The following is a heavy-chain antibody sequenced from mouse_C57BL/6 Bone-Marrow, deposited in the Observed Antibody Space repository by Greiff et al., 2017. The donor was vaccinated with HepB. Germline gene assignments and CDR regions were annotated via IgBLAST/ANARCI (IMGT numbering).Heavy chain of an antibody. CDR1: GFTFSDYY. J-gene: IGHJ2*01. V-gene: IGHV5-12*01. D-gene: IGHD3-1*01. CDR3: ARQRANFYYFDY. Sequence: EVKLMESGGGLVQPGGSLKLSCAASGFTFSDYYMYWVRQTPEKRLEWVAYISNGGGSTYYPDTVKGRFTISRDNAKNTLYLQMSRLKSEDTAMYYCARQRANFYYFDYWGQGTTLTVSS. CDR2: ISNGGGST.